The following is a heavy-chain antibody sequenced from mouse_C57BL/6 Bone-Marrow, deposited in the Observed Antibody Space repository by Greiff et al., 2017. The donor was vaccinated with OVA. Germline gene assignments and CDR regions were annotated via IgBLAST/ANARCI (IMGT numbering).Heavy chain of an antibody. CDR2: IHPNSGST. CDR3: ARSPVEWEYYFDY. Sequence: QVQLQQPGAELVKPGASVKLSCKASGYTFTSYWMHWVKQRPGQGLEWIGMIHPNSGSTNYNEKFKSKATLTVDKSSSTAYMQLSSLTSEDSAVYYCARSPVEWEYYFDYWGQGTTLTVSS. CDR1: GYTFTSYW. J-gene: IGHJ2*01. D-gene: IGHD1-1*01. V-gene: IGHV1-64*01.